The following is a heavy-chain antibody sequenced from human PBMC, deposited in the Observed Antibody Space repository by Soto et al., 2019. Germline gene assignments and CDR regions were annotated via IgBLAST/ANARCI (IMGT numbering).Heavy chain of an antibody. CDR1: GFTFSSYW. Sequence: GGSLRLSCASSGFTFSSYWMHCVLQAPGKGLAWVSRINSDGSGTNYADSVKGRFTISRDNAKNTLYLQMNSLRAEDTAVYYCVRARLLGYSYGPVWGQGTLVTVSS. CDR2: INSDGSGT. CDR3: VRARLLGYSYGPV. V-gene: IGHV3-74*01. J-gene: IGHJ4*02. D-gene: IGHD5-18*01.